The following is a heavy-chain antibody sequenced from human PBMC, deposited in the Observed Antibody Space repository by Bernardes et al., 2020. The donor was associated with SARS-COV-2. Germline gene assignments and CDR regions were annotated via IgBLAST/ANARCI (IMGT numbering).Heavy chain of an antibody. CDR1: GFTFSDHA. V-gene: IGHV3-23*01. Sequence: GGSLRLSCALSGFTFSDHAMSWVRQAPGKGLEWVSSIDETGGSTYYADSVKGRFIISRDTSRNTLSLQMNSLRADDTAIYYCAREATFAASFDFWGQGTLVAVSS. CDR3: AREATFAASFDF. CDR2: IDETGGST. D-gene: IGHD5-12*01. J-gene: IGHJ4*02.